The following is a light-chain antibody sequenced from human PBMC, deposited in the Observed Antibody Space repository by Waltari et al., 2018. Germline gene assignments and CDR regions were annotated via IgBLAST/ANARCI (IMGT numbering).Light chain of an antibody. J-gene: IGLJ1*01. Sequence: QSVLAQPPSASGTPGQRITISCSGSGSNIGSTYVYWYQQLPGTAPKLRIFANNRRPSGVPDRFAASKSGSSASLAINGVRSDDEADYHCAAWDDSLSSYVFGSGTKVTVL. CDR2: ANN. V-gene: IGLV1-47*02. CDR3: AAWDDSLSSYV. CDR1: GSNIGSTY.